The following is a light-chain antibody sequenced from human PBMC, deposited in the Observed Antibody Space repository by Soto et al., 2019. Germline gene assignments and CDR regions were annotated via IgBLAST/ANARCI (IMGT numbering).Light chain of an antibody. CDR2: EVS. CDR1: SSNVGSYNL. J-gene: IGLJ1*01. Sequence: QSVLTQPASVSGSPGQSITISCTGTSSNVGSYNLVSWYQQHPGKAPKLMIYEVSKRPSGVSNRFSGSKSGNTASLTISGLQAEDEADYHCCSYAGSYTYVFGPGTTVTV. CDR3: CSYAGSYTYV. V-gene: IGLV2-23*02.